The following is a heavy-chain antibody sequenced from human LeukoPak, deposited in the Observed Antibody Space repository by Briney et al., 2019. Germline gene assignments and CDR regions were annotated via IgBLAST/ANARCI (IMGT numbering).Heavy chain of an antibody. Sequence: GGSLRLSCAASGFTFSSYAIHWVRQAPGKGLEWVALISYDGSNKYYADSVKGRFTISRDNSKNTMDLQMNSLRAEDTAVYYCARDETKRGYSYGTSPFDYWGQGTLVTVSS. CDR3: ARDETKRGYSYGTSPFDY. V-gene: IGHV3-30*04. CDR2: ISYDGSNK. J-gene: IGHJ4*02. D-gene: IGHD5-18*01. CDR1: GFTFSSYA.